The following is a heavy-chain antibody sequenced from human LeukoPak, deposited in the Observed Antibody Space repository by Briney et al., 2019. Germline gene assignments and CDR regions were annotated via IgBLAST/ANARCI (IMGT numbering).Heavy chain of an antibody. J-gene: IGHJ4*02. Sequence: HPGGSLRLSCAASGFTFSSYVMSWVRQAPGKGLEWVSAISGSGGSTYYADSVKGRFSISRDNSKNTLFLQMNSLRAEDTAVYYCAKPRYSSTLNPFDYWGQGTLVTVSS. CDR1: GFTFSSYV. D-gene: IGHD6-13*01. CDR2: ISGSGGST. V-gene: IGHV3-23*01. CDR3: AKPRYSSTLNPFDY.